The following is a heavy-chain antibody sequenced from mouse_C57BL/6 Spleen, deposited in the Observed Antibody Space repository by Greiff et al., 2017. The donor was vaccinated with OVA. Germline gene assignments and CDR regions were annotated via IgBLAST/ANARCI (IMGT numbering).Heavy chain of an antibody. CDR3: ARLYYDYAY. CDR2: INPNNGGT. CDR1: GYTFTDYY. Sequence: VQLQQSGPELVKPGASVKISCKASGYTFTDYYMNWVKQSHGKSLEWIGDINPNNGGTSYNQKFKGKATLTVDKSSSTAYMELRSLTSEDSAVYYCARLYYDYAYWGQGTLVTVSA. D-gene: IGHD2-4*01. V-gene: IGHV1-26*01. J-gene: IGHJ3*01.